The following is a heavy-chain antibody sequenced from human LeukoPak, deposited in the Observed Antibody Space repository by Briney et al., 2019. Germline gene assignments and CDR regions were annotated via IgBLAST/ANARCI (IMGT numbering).Heavy chain of an antibody. J-gene: IGHJ3*02. CDR1: GGSISSYY. Sequence: SETLSLTCTVSGGSISSYYWSWIRQPPGKGLEWIGYIYYSGSTNYNPSLKSRVTISVDTSKNQFPLKLSSVTAADTAVYYCARDSQITIFGVTKNYFDIWGQGTMVTVSS. V-gene: IGHV4-59*01. D-gene: IGHD3-3*01. CDR2: IYYSGST. CDR3: ARDSQITIFGVTKNYFDI.